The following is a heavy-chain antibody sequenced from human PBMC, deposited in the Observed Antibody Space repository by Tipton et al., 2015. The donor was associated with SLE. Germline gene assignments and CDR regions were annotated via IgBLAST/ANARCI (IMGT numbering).Heavy chain of an antibody. J-gene: IGHJ4*02. CDR2: IKKKSDGETT. V-gene: IGHV3-15*05. CDR1: GFTFTNAW. Sequence: SLRLSCAASGFTFTNAWMSWVRQAPGKGLEWVGRIKKKSDGETTEYAAPVKGRFAISRDDSNSTLYLKMNSLKTEDTAVYYCISEIVVIAATVYYFDYWGQGTLVSVSS. CDR3: ISEIVVIAATVYYFDY. D-gene: IGHD2-15*01.